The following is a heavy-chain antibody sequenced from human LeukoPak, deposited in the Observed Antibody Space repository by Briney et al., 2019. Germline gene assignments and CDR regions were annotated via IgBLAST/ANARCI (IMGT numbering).Heavy chain of an antibody. D-gene: IGHD5-24*01. J-gene: IGHJ4*02. V-gene: IGHV3-23*01. CDR3: AKRVATIDGY. CDR1: GFTLSSCV. Sequence: PGASLRLSCAASGFTLSSCVMSWVRQAPGKGLEWVSAISGSGGSTYYADSVKGRFTISRDNSKNTLYLQMNSLRAEDTAVYYCAKRVATIDGYWGQGTLVTVSS. CDR2: ISGSGGST.